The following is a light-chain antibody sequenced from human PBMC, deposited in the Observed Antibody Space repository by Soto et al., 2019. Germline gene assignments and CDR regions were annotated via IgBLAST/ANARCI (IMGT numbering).Light chain of an antibody. CDR3: QQYDNLPLT. CDR2: DAS. J-gene: IGKJ4*01. V-gene: IGKV1-33*01. CDR1: QDISNY. Sequence: DIQMTQSPSSQSASVGDRVIITCRASQDISNYLNWYQQKPGKAPKLLIYDASNLETGVPSRFSGSGSGTDFTFTISSLQPEDISTYYCQQYDNLPLTFGGGTKVEIK.